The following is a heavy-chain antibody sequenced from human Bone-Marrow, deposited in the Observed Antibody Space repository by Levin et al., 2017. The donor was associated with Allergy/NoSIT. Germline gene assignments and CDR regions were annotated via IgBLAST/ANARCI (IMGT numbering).Heavy chain of an antibody. CDR1: GFSFRSFG. V-gene: IGHV3-30*18. D-gene: IGHD6-13*01. J-gene: IGHJ4*02. Sequence: PGESLKISCAASGFSFRSFGMHWVRQAPGKGLEWVAVISYDESDKFYADSVKGRFTIPRDNTKNTLYLQMNSLRSEDAAVYYCAKDVVFGTSSWSLDFWGQGTLVTVSS. CDR2: ISYDESDK. CDR3: AKDVVFGTSSWSLDF.